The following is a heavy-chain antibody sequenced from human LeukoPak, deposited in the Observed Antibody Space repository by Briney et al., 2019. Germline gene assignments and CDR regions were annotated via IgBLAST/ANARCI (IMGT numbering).Heavy chain of an antibody. V-gene: IGHV3-33*01. D-gene: IGHD6-13*01. J-gene: IGHJ4*02. CDR2: IWYDGSNK. CDR3: ARVRDSSSWYVNYFDY. CDR1: GFTFSSYG. Sequence: GRSLRLSCAASGFTFSSYGMHWARQAPGKGLEWVAVIWYDGSNKYYADSVKGRFTISRDNSRNTLYLQMNSLRAEDTAVYYCARVRDSSSWYVNYFDYWGQGTLVTVSS.